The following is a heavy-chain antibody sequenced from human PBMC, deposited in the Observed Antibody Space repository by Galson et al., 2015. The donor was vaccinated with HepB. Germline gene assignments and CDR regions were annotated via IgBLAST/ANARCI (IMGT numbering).Heavy chain of an antibody. CDR1: GYTFTSYG. CDR3: ARDAKLDYDFWSGYYTRPYYYYYYMDV. V-gene: IGHV1-18*01. D-gene: IGHD3-3*01. Sequence: SVKVSCKASGYTFTSYGISWVRQAPGQGLEWMGWISAYNGNTNYAQKLQGRVTMTTDTSTSTAYMELRSLRSDDTAVYYCARDAKLDYDFWSGYYTRPYYYYYYMDVWGKGTTVTVSS. J-gene: IGHJ6*03. CDR2: ISAYNGNT.